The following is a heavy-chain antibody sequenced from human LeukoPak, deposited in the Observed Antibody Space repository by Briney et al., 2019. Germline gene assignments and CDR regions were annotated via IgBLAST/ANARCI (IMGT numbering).Heavy chain of an antibody. CDR3: ARDGDYDILTGYLNGDAFDI. V-gene: IGHV3-23*01. CDR1: GFTFSSYA. Sequence: PGGSLRLSCAASGFTFSSYAMGWVRQAPGKGLEWVSGISGSGGTTYYADSVKGRFTISRDNSKNSLYLQMNSLRAEDTAVYYCARDGDYDILTGYLNGDAFDIWGQGTMVTVSS. CDR2: ISGSGGTT. D-gene: IGHD3-9*01. J-gene: IGHJ3*02.